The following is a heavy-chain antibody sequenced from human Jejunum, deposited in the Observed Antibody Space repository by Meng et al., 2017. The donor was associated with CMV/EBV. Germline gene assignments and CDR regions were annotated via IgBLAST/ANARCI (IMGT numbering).Heavy chain of an antibody. CDR3: ARDTAIDPAMAGAFDY. D-gene: IGHD5-18*01. V-gene: IGHV3-21*01. CDR2: ISGSYI. J-gene: IGHJ4*02. Sequence: SGFTFSNYAMSWVRQIPGKGLGWVSAISGSYIYYANSVKGRFTISRDNAKNSLFLQMDSLRAEDTAVYYCARDTAIDPAMAGAFDYWGQGTLVTVSS. CDR1: GFTFSNYA.